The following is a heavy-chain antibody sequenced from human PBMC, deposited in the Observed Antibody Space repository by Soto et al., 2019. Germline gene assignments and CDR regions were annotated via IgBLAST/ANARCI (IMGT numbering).Heavy chain of an antibody. J-gene: IGHJ4*02. CDR2: INAGNGNT. CDR1: GYTFTSYA. V-gene: IGHV1-3*01. CDR3: ARGFGLYYFAY. Sequence: ASEKVSCKASGYTFTSYAMHWVRQAPGQRLEWMGWINAGNGNTKYSQKFQGRVTITRDTSASTAYMELSSLRSEHTAVYYCARGFGLYYFAYWGQGTLVTVSS. D-gene: IGHD3-10*01.